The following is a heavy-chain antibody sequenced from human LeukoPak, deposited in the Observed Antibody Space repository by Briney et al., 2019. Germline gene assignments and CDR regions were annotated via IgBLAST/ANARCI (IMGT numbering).Heavy chain of an antibody. CDR1: GYTLTELS. J-gene: IGHJ3*02. CDR2: FDPEDGET. D-gene: IGHD1-1*01. V-gene: IGHV1-24*01. Sequence: GASVKVSCKVSGYTLTELSMHWVRQAPGKGLEWMGGFDPEDGETIYAQKFQGRVTMTEDTSTDTAYMELSSLRSEDTAVYYCATLRPRRGTTGRDAFDIWGQATMVTVSS. CDR3: ATLRPRRGTTGRDAFDI.